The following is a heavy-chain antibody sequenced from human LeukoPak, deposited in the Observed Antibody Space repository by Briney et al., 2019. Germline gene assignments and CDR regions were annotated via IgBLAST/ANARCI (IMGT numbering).Heavy chain of an antibody. CDR2: ISSSGGST. D-gene: IGHD4-23*01. Sequence: GGSLRLSCAASGFTFSSYAMSWVRQTPGKGLEWVSAISSSGGSTYYADSVKGRFIISRDNSKNTLYLEKNSLRAEDTAVYYCAKISGGGGAFDIWGPGTMVTVSS. J-gene: IGHJ3*02. CDR3: AKISGGGGAFDI. V-gene: IGHV3-23*01. CDR1: GFTFSSYA.